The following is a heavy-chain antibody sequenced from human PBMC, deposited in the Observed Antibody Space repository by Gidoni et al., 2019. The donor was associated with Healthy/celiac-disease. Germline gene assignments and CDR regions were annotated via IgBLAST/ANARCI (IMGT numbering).Heavy chain of an antibody. J-gene: IGHJ4*02. D-gene: IGHD3-10*01. CDR2: IYYRGST. CDR1: GGSISSSSYY. CDR3: ARQFGGVSRDY. V-gene: IGHV4-39*01. Sequence: QLQLQESGPGLVKPSETLSLTCTVSGGSISSSSYYWGWIRQPPGKGLVWIGCIYYRGSTYYNPSLKSRVTISVDTSKNQFSLMLSSVTAADTAVYYCARQFGGVSRDYWGQGTLVTVPS.